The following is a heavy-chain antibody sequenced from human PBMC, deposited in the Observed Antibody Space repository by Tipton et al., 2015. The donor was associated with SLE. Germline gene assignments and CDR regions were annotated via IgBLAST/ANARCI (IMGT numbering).Heavy chain of an antibody. CDR2: ISYDGSNK. D-gene: IGHD3-10*01. J-gene: IGHJ6*03. V-gene: IGHV3-30*03. CDR1: GFTFSSYG. CDR3: ARDSGRYFFDYMDV. Sequence: SLRLSCAASGFTFSSYGMHWVRQAPGKGLEWVAVISYDGSNKYYADSVKGRFTISRDNSKNTVYLQMNSLRAEDTAVYYCARDSGRYFFDYMDVWGKGTTVTVSS.